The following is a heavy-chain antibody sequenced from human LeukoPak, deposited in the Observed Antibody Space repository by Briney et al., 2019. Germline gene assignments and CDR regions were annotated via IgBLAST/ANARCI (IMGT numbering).Heavy chain of an antibody. CDR1: GFTFSSFG. Sequence: PGGSLRLSCAASGFTFSSFGMHWVRQAPGKGLEYVSAISSNGGSTYYADSVKGRFTISRDNSKNTLYLQMSSPRAEDTAVYYCVKGSHYSSSWYGAEYFQHWGQGTLVTVSS. CDR2: ISSNGGST. V-gene: IGHV3-64D*09. D-gene: IGHD6-13*01. CDR3: VKGSHYSSSWYGAEYFQH. J-gene: IGHJ1*01.